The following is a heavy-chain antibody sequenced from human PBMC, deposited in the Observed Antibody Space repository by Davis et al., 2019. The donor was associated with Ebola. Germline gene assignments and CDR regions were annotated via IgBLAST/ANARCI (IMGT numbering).Heavy chain of an antibody. Sequence: MPSETLSLTCTVSVGSISSSSYYWGWIRQPPGKGLEWIGSIYYSGSTYYNPSLKSRVTISVDTSKNQFSLKLSSVTAADTAVYYCASRQAAPDRGPWFDPWGQGTLVTVSS. CDR1: VGSISSSSYY. V-gene: IGHV4-39*01. D-gene: IGHD6-13*01. CDR2: IYYSGST. CDR3: ASRQAAPDRGPWFDP. J-gene: IGHJ5*02.